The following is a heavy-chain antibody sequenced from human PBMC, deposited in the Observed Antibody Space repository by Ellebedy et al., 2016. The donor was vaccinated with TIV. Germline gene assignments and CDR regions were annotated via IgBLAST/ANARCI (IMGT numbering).Heavy chain of an antibody. D-gene: IGHD5-18*01. Sequence: MPSETLSLTCAVYGGSFSGYYWSWIRQPPGKGLEWIGEINHSGNTNYNPSLKRRVTISVDTSKNHFSLNLNSVTAADTAAYYCARGGTFSHGLWYFDYWGQGTLVTVSS. CDR3: ARGGTFSHGLWYFDY. J-gene: IGHJ4*02. CDR1: GGSFSGYY. V-gene: IGHV4-34*01. CDR2: INHSGNT.